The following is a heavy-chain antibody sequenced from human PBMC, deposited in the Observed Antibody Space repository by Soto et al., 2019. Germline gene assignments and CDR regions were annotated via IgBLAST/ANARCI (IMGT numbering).Heavy chain of an antibody. Sequence: SETLSLTCAVYGGSFSGYYWSWIRQPPGKGLEWIGEINHSGSTNYNPSLKSRVTISVDTSKNQFSLKLSSVTAADTAVYYCARVAYCGGDCYHFEHWGQGTRVTVSS. J-gene: IGHJ4*02. CDR3: ARVAYCGGDCYHFEH. CDR1: GGSFSGYY. D-gene: IGHD2-21*02. V-gene: IGHV4-34*01. CDR2: INHSGST.